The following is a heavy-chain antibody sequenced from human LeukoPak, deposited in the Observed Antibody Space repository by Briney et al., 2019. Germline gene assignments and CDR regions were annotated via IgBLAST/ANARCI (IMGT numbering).Heavy chain of an antibody. J-gene: IGHJ6*02. V-gene: IGHV3-21*03. CDR1: GFTFRSYS. D-gene: IGHD6-13*01. CDR2: ISSISRYI. Sequence: GGSLRLSCAASGFTFRSYSMNWVRQAPGKGLEGVSSISSISRYIYYADSVKGRFTISRDNPENSLYLQMNSLRAEDRAGCYFASARAAPGPSYYHGMQLWGQDPTVRVSS. CDR3: ASARAAPGPSYYHGMQL.